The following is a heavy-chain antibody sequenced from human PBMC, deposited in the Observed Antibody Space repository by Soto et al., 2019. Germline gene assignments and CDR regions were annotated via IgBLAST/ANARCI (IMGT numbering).Heavy chain of an antibody. V-gene: IGHV4-59*08. Sequence: SETLSLTCTVSGGSISGFSWSWTRQPPGKALEWIGHISYIGNTNYNPSLKSRVIISVDTSKNQFSLKLSSVTAADTAVYYCARLVYDSSGYRPGWGQGTLVTVSS. J-gene: IGHJ4*02. D-gene: IGHD3-22*01. CDR1: GGSISGFS. CDR3: ARLVYDSSGYRPG. CDR2: ISYIGNT.